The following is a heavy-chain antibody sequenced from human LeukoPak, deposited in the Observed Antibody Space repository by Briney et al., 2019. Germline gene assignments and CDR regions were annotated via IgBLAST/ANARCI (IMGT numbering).Heavy chain of an antibody. CDR3: ARDESGYCSSTSCMTNWFDP. J-gene: IGHJ5*02. CDR2: IIPILGIA. V-gene: IGHV1-69*04. CDR1: GGTFSSYA. D-gene: IGHD2-2*01. Sequence: GASVKVSCKASGGTFSSYAISWVRQAPGQGLEWMGRIIPILGIANYAQKFQGRVTITADKSTSTAYMELSSLRSGDTAVYYCARDESGYCSSTSCMTNWFDPWGQGTLVTVSS.